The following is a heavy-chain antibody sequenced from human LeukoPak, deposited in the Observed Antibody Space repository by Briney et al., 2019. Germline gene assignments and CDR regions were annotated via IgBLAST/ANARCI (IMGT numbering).Heavy chain of an antibody. CDR3: ARAIRPNRYCSSTSCYVGYYYYGMDV. V-gene: IGHV3-33*01. J-gene: IGHJ6*02. CDR1: GFTFSSYG. CDR2: IWYDGSNK. D-gene: IGHD2-2*01. Sequence: PGGSLRLSCAASGFTFSSYGMHWVRQAPGKGLEWVAVIWYDGSNKYYADSVKGRFTISRDNSKNTLYLQMNSLRAEDTAVCYCARAIRPNRYCSSTSCYVGYYYYGMDVWGQGTTVTVSS.